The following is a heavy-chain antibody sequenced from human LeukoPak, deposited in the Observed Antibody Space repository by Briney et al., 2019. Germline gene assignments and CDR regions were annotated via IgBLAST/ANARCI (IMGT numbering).Heavy chain of an antibody. CDR1: GGSISSGGYY. CDR2: IYHSGST. V-gene: IGHV4-30-2*01. D-gene: IGHD5-18*01. J-gene: IGHJ4*02. Sequence: PSETLSLTCTVSGGSISSGGYYWSWIRQPPGKGLEWIGYIYHSGSTYYNPSLKSRVTISVDTSKNHFSLKLNSMTAADTAVYYCARDRSWIQLSLFDYWGLGALVTVSS. CDR3: ARDRSWIQLSLFDY.